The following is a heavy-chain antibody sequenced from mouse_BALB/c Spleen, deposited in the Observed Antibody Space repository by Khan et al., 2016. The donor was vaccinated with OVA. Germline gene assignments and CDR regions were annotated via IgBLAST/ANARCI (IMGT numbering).Heavy chain of an antibody. Sequence: EVELVESGPGLVKPSQSLSLTCTVTGYSITSDYAWNWIRQFPGNKLEWMGYKNYSGSTNYNPALKSRISITRDTSKNQFFLQLNSVTTADTATYYCARDGSRYNHAMDYWGQGTSVTVSS. V-gene: IGHV3-2*02. CDR3: ARDGSRYNHAMDY. CDR2: KNYSGST. D-gene: IGHD2-3*01. J-gene: IGHJ4*01. CDR1: GYSITSDYA.